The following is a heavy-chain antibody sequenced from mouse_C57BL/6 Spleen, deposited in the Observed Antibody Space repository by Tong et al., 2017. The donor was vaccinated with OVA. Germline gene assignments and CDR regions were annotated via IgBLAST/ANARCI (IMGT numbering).Heavy chain of an antibody. J-gene: IGHJ2*01. CDR1: GFTFSSYG. D-gene: IGHD1-1*01. CDR2: ISSGGSYT. V-gene: IGHV5-6*01. Sequence: EVQLQESGEGLVKPGGSLKLSCAASGFTFSSYGMSWVRQTPDKRLEWVATISSGGSYTYYPDSVKGRFTISRDNAKNTLYLQMSSLKSEDTAMYYCARSVGNYFDYWGQGTTLTVSS. CDR3: ARSVGNYFDY.